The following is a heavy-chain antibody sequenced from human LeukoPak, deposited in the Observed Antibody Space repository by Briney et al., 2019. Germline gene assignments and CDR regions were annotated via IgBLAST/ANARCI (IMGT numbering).Heavy chain of an antibody. CDR3: ARLTAIVVVPGYFDY. CDR1: GYSISSGYY. Sequence: SETVSLTCTVSGYSISSGYYWGWIRQTPGKGLEWIGNIYVDGTTYYNPSLQSRVTIVVDTSKNLFSLKLSSVTAADTAVYYCARLTAIVVVPGYFDYWGQGTLVTVSS. J-gene: IGHJ4*02. V-gene: IGHV4-38-2*02. CDR2: IYVDGTT. D-gene: IGHD3-22*01.